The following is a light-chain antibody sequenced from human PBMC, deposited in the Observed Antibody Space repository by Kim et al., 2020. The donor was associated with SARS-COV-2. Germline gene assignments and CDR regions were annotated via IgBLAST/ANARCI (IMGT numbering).Light chain of an antibody. Sequence: QSALTQPASVSGSPGQSITISCTGTSSDVGNYNLVSWYQQHPGKAPKLLIYEVNKRPSGVSNRFSGSKSGNTASLTISGLQAEDEADYYCCSYAGSSTYVFGSGTKVTV. CDR2: EVN. CDR1: SSDVGNYNL. J-gene: IGLJ1*01. CDR3: CSYAGSSTYV. V-gene: IGLV2-23*02.